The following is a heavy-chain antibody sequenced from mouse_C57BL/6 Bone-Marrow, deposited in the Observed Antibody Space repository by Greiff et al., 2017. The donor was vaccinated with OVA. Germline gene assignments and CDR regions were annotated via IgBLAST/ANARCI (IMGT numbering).Heavy chain of an antibody. CDR2: ISNLAYSI. V-gene: IGHV5-15*01. D-gene: IGHD1-1*01. Sequence: VQLKESGGGLVQPGGSLKLSCAASGFTFSDYGMAWVRQAPRKGPEWVAFISNLAYSIYYADTVTGRFTISRENAKNTLYLEMSSLRSEDTAMYYCARQDYYGSSWAMDYWGQGTSVTVSS. J-gene: IGHJ4*01. CDR3: ARQDYYGSSWAMDY. CDR1: GFTFSDYG.